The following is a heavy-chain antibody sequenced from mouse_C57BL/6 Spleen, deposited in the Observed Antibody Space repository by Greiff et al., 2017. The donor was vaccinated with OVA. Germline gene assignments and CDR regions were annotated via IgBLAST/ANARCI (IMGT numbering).Heavy chain of an antibody. J-gene: IGHJ4*01. CDR3: ARDYYDRRNYAMDY. Sequence: VQLQQSGAELVRPGSSVKMSCKTSGYTFTSSGINWVKQRPGQGLEWLGYIYIGNGYTEYNETFQGKATLTSDTSSSTAYMQLSSLTSEDAAIYFCARDYYDRRNYAMDYWGQGTSVTVSS. D-gene: IGHD2-4*01. V-gene: IGHV1-58*01. CDR1: GYTFTSSG. CDR2: IYIGNGYT.